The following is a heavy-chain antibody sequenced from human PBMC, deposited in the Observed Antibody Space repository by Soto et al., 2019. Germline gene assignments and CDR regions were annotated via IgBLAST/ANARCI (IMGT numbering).Heavy chain of an antibody. J-gene: IGHJ4*02. D-gene: IGHD3-10*02. CDR3: ARDDPYYYVLPTFDY. Sequence: QVQLVQSGAEVKKPGASVKVSCKASGYTFTSYGISWVRQAPGQGLEWMGWISAYNGNTNYAQKLQGRVTMTTDTSASTAYMAMRSLRSDDTAVYYCARDDPYYYVLPTFDYWSQGTLVTVSS. V-gene: IGHV1-18*01. CDR2: ISAYNGNT. CDR1: GYTFTSYG.